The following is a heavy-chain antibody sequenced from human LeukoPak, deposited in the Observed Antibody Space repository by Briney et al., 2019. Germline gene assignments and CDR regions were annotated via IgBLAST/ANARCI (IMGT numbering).Heavy chain of an antibody. CDR1: GYTFTGYY. D-gene: IGHD3-3*01. J-gene: IGHJ5*02. V-gene: IGHV1-2*06. CDR3: AREGFWSGYYTHNWFDP. CDR2: INPNSGGT. Sequence: ASVKVSRKASGYTFTGYYMHWVRQAPGQGLEWMGRINPNSGGTNYAQKFQGRVTMTRDTSISTAYMELSRLRSDDTAVYYCAREGFWSGYYTHNWFDPWGQGTLVTVSS.